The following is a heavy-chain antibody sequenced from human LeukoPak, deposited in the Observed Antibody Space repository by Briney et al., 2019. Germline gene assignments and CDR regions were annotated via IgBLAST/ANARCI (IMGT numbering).Heavy chain of an antibody. V-gene: IGHV4-39*01. D-gene: IGHD3/OR15-3a*01. CDR3: ARQTGSGLFILP. J-gene: IGHJ4*02. CDR2: IYYSGNT. Sequence: PSETLSLTCTVSGVSISSSNSYWGWIRQPPGKGLEWIGSIYYSGNTYYNASLKSQVSISIDTSKNQFSLRLTSVTATDTAVYYCARQTGSGLFILPGGQGTLVTVSS. CDR1: GVSISSSNSY.